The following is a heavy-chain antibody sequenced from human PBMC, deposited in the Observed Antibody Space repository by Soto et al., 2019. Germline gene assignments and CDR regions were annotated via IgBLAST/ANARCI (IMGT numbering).Heavy chain of an antibody. CDR3: ATDPHEFWTSYCFYP. V-gene: IGHV1-18*01. Sequence: ALVKDFGKSSGYTVKSYGINGVRQAPGQGLELMGWISAYDAKRTYAEKSRGRVTLTTDTSTSTAYMELRSLRSDDTAIYYRATDPHEFWTSYCFYPWAQGTPVTVPS. CDR1: GYTVKSYG. CDR2: ISAYDAKR. D-gene: IGHD3-3*01. J-gene: IGHJ5*02.